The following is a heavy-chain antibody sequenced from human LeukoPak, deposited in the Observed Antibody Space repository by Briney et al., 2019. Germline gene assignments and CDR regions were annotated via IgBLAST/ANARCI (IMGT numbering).Heavy chain of an antibody. Sequence: PSETLSLTCTVSGTPISAYFWTWLSRPAGKGLEWIGPMYSTGSNHYNPSLRSRVTMSIDASKNHFSLNLTSVTPADTAMYYCARETPGGRDPTSGRPFDYWGQGTLVTVSS. V-gene: IGHV4-4*07. CDR3: ARETPGGRDPTSGRPFDY. J-gene: IGHJ4*02. CDR2: MYSTGSN. D-gene: IGHD2-8*02. CDR1: GTPISAYF.